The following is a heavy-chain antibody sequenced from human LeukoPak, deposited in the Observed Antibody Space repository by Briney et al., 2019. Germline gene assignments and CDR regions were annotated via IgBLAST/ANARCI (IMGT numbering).Heavy chain of an antibody. CDR2: IYSGGST. CDR1: GFTVSSNY. CDR3: AACYQLLTGFDY. J-gene: IGHJ4*02. Sequence: TGGSLRLSCAASGFTVSSNYMSWVRQAPGKGLEWVSVIYSGGSTYYADSVKGRFTISRDNSKNTLYLQMNSLRAEDTAVYYCAACYQLLTGFDYWGQGTLVTVSS. D-gene: IGHD2-2*01. V-gene: IGHV3-53*05.